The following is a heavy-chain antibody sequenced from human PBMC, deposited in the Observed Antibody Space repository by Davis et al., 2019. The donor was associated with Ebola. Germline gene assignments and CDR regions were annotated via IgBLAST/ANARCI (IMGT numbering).Heavy chain of an antibody. J-gene: IGHJ4*02. CDR1: GLTVSDNY. Sequence: GESLKISCAASGLTVSDNYMSWVRQAPGKGLECVSVIYTSGATKYADSVKGRFTISRDNSKNTLYLQMDSLRAEDTAVYYCASGPQWLLPTFDYWGQGTLVTVSS. CDR3: ASGPQWLLPTFDY. CDR2: IYTSGAT. V-gene: IGHV3-66*01. D-gene: IGHD6-19*01.